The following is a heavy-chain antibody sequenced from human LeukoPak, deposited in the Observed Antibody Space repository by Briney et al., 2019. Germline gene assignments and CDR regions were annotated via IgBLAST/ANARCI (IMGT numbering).Heavy chain of an antibody. CDR2: IYSGGST. J-gene: IGHJ4*02. CDR1: GFTVSSNY. Sequence: GGSLRLSCAASGFTVSSNYMSWVRQAPGKGLEWVSVIYSGGSTYYADSVKGRFTISRDNSKNTLYLQMNSLRDEDTAVYYCARGSFFSIFGFDYWGQGTLVTVSS. D-gene: IGHD3-3*02. V-gene: IGHV3-53*01. CDR3: ARGSFFSIFGFDY.